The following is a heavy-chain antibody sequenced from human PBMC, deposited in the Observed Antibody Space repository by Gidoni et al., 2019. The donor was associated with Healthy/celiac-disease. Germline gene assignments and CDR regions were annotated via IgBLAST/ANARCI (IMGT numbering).Heavy chain of an antibody. CDR2: IWYDGSNK. V-gene: IGHV3-33*01. D-gene: IGHD3-22*01. J-gene: IGHJ3*02. Sequence: QVQLVESGGGVVQPGRSLSLSCAAYGFTFRSHCMHWVRHAPGKGRGWVAVIWYDGSNKYYEDSVKGRFTISRDNSKNTLYLQMNSLRAEDTAVYYCARDLGAVVVTNAFEIWGQGTMVTVSS. CDR1: GFTFRSHC. CDR3: ARDLGAVVVTNAFEI.